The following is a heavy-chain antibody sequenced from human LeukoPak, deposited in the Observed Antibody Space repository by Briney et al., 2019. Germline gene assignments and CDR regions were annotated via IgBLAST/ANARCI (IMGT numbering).Heavy chain of an antibody. CDR3: ARSSGYYPTLGAFDI. D-gene: IGHD3-22*01. Sequence: PSETLSLTCTVSGGSIRSSYYYWGWIRQPPGKGLEWIGSIYGSGSTYYNPSLKSRVTISVDTSKNQFSLKLSSVTAADTAVYYCARSSGYYPTLGAFDIWGQGTMVTVSS. J-gene: IGHJ3*02. CDR1: GGSIRSSYYY. CDR2: IYGSGST. V-gene: IGHV4-39*07.